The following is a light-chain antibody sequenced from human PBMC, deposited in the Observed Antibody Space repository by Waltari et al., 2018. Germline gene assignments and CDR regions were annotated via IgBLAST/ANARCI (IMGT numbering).Light chain of an antibody. CDR1: QSISNY. CDR3: QKSSSTPPWT. Sequence: DIQMTQSPSSLSASVGDRVTITCRASQSISNYLNWYQQKPGKAPKLLIYSASSLQSGVPSRFSGNGSGTDFTLTISSLQPEDFATYYCQKSSSTPPWTFGQGTKVEIK. V-gene: IGKV1-39*01. J-gene: IGKJ1*01. CDR2: SAS.